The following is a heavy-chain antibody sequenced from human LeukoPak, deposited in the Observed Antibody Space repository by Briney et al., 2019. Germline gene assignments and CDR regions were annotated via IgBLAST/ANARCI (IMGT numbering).Heavy chain of an antibody. D-gene: IGHD3-10*01. V-gene: IGHV4-59*01. CDR3: ARTTMVRGTYYMDV. CDR2: IHYSGST. CDR1: GGSINSYY. Sequence: PSENLSFTCTGSGGSINSYYWSWIRHPPGKGLQWIGCIHYSGSTNYNPSLKSRVTISVDTSKNQFSLKLSSVTAADTAVYYCARTTMVRGTYYMDVWGKGTTVTVSS. J-gene: IGHJ6*03.